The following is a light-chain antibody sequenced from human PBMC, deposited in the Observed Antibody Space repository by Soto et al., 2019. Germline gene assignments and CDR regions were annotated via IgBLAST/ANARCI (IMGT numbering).Light chain of an antibody. Sequence: VLTQSPATLSVSPGERATLSCRASQSVGGYLAWYQQKPGQPPRLLIYDASSRATGIPARFSGSGSGTDFTLTIASVEPEDFAVYFCQQRRNWPPEFAFGPGTRVD. CDR1: QSVGGY. CDR2: DAS. V-gene: IGKV3-11*01. CDR3: QQRRNWPPEFA. J-gene: IGKJ3*01.